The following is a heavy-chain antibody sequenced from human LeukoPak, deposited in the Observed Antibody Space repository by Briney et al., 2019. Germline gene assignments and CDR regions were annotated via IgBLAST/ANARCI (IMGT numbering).Heavy chain of an antibody. Sequence: GGSLRLSCAASGFTFSSYCMNWVRQAPGKGLEWVSSISSSSSYIYYADSVKGRFTISRDNAKNSLYLQMNSLSAEDTAVYYCARADWDTAMIDYWGQGTLVTVSS. CDR2: ISSSSSYI. D-gene: IGHD5-18*01. J-gene: IGHJ4*02. CDR1: GFTFSSYC. CDR3: ARADWDTAMIDY. V-gene: IGHV3-21*01.